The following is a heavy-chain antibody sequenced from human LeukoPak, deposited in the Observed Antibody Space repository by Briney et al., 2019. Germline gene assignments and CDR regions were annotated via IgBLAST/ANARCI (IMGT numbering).Heavy chain of an antibody. CDR2: ISYDGSNK. CDR1: GFTFSSYA. V-gene: IGHV3-30-3*01. D-gene: IGHD3-10*01. CDR3: ARDKGVVYYGSSYYGMDV. J-gene: IGHJ6*02. Sequence: GGSLRLSCAASGFTFSSYAMHWVRQAPGKGLEWVAVISYDGSNKYYADSVKGRFTISRDNSKNTLYLQMNSLRAEDTAVYYCARDKGVVYYGSSYYGMDVWGQGTTVTVSS.